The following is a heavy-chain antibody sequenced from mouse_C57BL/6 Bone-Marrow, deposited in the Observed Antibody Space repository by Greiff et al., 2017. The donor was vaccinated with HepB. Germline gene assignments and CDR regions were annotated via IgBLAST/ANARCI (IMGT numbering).Heavy chain of an antibody. D-gene: IGHD1-1*02. Sequence: VQLQQSGPELVKPGASVKISCKASGYAFSSSWMNWVKQRPGKGLEWIGRIYPGDGDTNYNGKFKGKATLTADKSSSTAYMQLSSLTSEDSAVYFCARGLLWSLYYFDYWGQGTTLTVSS. J-gene: IGHJ2*01. CDR3: ARGLLWSLYYFDY. V-gene: IGHV1-82*01. CDR1: GYAFSSSW. CDR2: IYPGDGDT.